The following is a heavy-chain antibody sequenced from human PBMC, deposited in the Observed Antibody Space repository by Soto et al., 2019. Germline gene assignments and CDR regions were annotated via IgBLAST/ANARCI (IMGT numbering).Heavy chain of an antibody. CDR2: IYYSGST. V-gene: IGHV4-59*08. Sequence: SETLSLTCTVSGGFIISYYWSWIRQPPGKGLEWIGYIYYSGSTNYNPSLKSRVTISVDTSKNQFSLKLSSVTAADTAVYYCARHPPSKNCTDGVCTHPPFVVYWGQGTVVDVSS. CDR1: GGFIISYY. D-gene: IGHD2-8*01. J-gene: IGHJ4*02. CDR3: ARHPPSKNCTDGVCTHPPFVVY.